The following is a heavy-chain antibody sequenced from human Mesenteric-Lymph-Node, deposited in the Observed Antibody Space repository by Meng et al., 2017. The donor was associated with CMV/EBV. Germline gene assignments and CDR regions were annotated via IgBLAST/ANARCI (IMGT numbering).Heavy chain of an antibody. J-gene: IGHJ4*02. CDR3: AKSLIITMIVVVITTATFDY. V-gene: IGHV3-9*01. D-gene: IGHD3-22*01. Sequence: SLKISCAASGFTFDDYAMHWVRQAPGKGLEWVSGISWNSGSIGYADSVKGRFTISRDNAKNSLYLQMNSLRAEDTALYYCAKSLIITMIVVVITTATFDYWGQGTLVTVSS. CDR2: ISWNSGSI. CDR1: GFTFDDYA.